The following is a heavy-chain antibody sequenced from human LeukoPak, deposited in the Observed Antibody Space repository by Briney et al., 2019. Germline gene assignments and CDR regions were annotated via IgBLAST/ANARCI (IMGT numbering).Heavy chain of an antibody. Sequence: GASVKVSCKASGYSFTSYYIHWVRQAPGQGLGYMGIIRPSGSTAYAQRFQGRVTMTRDTSTSAVYMELSSLRSEDTAVYYCAREGPETYYFDFWGQGTLVTVSS. D-gene: IGHD5-24*01. V-gene: IGHV1-46*01. CDR1: GYSFTSYY. CDR2: IRPSGST. CDR3: AREGPETYYFDF. J-gene: IGHJ4*02.